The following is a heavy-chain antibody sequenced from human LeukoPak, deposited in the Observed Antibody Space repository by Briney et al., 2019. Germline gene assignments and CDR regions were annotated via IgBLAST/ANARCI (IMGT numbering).Heavy chain of an antibody. CDR3: ARAASGSYPGYFDY. CDR2: IKQDGSAK. V-gene: IGHV3-7*01. CDR1: GFNFSSYW. D-gene: IGHD1-26*01. Sequence: PGGSLRLSCAASGFNFSSYWMSWVRQAPGKGLEWVANIKQDGSAKYSVDSVKGRFTISRDNAKNSLYLQMNSLRAEDTAVYYCARAASGSYPGYFDYWGQGTLVTVSS. J-gene: IGHJ4*02.